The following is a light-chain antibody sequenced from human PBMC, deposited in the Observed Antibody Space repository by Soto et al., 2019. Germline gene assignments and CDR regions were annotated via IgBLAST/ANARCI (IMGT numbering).Light chain of an antibody. CDR3: PSYDSSIHWV. V-gene: IGLV6-57*03. CDR2: EDN. CDR1: SGSIASNY. Sequence: NFMLTQPHSVSESPGKTVTISCTRSSGSIASNYVQWYQQRPGSAPTTVIYEDNQRPSGVPDRFSGSIDSSSNSASLTISGLKTEDEADYYCPSYDSSIHWVFGGGTKVTVL. J-gene: IGLJ3*02.